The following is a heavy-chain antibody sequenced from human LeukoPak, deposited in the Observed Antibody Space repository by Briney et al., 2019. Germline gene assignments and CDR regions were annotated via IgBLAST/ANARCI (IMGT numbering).Heavy chain of an antibody. J-gene: IGHJ4*02. CDR1: GGTFSSYA. CDR3: ARDTSKRWLQKY. V-gene: IGHV1-69*13. D-gene: IGHD5-24*01. Sequence: SVKVSCKASGGTFSSYAISWVRQAPGQGLEWMGGIIPIFGTANYAQKFQGRVTITADESTSTAYMELSSLRSEDTAVYYCARDTSKRWLQKYWGQGTLVTVSS. CDR2: IIPIFGTA.